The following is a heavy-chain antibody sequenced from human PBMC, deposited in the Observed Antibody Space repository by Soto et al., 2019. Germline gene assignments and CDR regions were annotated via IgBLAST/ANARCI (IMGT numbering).Heavy chain of an antibody. D-gene: IGHD1-1*01. CDR2: ISGGGGGT. CDR1: GSRNA. J-gene: IGHJ4*02. CDR3: AKGATETTPFYDF. V-gene: IGHV3-23*01. Sequence: EVQLLESGGDLVQPGGSLRLSCAPSGSRNAISWVRQAPGKGLEWVSGISGGGGGTHYAESVKGRFTISRDSSKDRLYLQMSRLTAGDTAVYYCAKGATETTPFYDFWGPGTLVTVSS.